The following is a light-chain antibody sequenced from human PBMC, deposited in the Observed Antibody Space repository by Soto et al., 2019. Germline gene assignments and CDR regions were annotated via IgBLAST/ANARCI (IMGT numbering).Light chain of an antibody. CDR3: AAWDDSLNAWV. V-gene: IGLV2-11*01. J-gene: IGLJ3*02. CDR2: DVS. CDR1: SSDVGGYNF. Sequence: QSVLTQPRSVSGSPGQSVTISCTGTSSDVGGYNFVSWYQQYPGKVPKLIIYDVSQRPSGVPDRFSASKSDNTASLTISGLQSEDEADYYCAAWDDSLNAWVFGGGTQLTVL.